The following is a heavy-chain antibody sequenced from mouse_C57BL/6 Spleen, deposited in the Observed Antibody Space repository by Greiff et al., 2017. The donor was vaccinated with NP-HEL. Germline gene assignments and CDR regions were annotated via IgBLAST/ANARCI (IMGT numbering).Heavy chain of an antibody. CDR1: GYTFTSYW. V-gene: IGHV1-52*01. Sequence: QVQLQQPGAELVRPGSSVKLSCKASGYTFTSYWMHWVKQRPIQGLEWIGNIDPSDSETHYNQKFKDKATLTVDKSSSTAYMQLSSLTSEDSAVYYCARGSTMVTTATGRFDVWGTGTTVTVSS. CDR2: IDPSDSET. J-gene: IGHJ1*03. CDR3: ARGSTMVTTATGRFDV. D-gene: IGHD2-2*01.